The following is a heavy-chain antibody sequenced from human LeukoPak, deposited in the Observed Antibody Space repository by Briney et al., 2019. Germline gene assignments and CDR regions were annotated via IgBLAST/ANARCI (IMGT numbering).Heavy chain of an antibody. Sequence: PGGSLRLSCAASGFTFSSYRMNWVRQAPGGGLEWVASISSSGGYIYYVDSVQGRFTISRDNAENSLYLQMNSLRAEDTAVYYCPRGEGYCSSTSCYNGYSPQWAQGTLVIVSS. V-gene: IGHV3-21*01. D-gene: IGHD2-2*02. CDR3: PRGEGYCSSTSCYNGYSPQ. CDR2: ISSSGGYI. J-gene: IGHJ1*01. CDR1: GFTFSSYR.